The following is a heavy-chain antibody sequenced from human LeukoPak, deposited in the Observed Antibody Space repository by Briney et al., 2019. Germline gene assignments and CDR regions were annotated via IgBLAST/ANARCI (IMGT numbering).Heavy chain of an antibody. J-gene: IGHJ6*02. CDR2: TYYSGST. D-gene: IGHD3-9*01. Sequence: PSETLSLTCTVSGGSISSGDYYWSWIRQPPGKGLEWIGYTYYSGSTYYNPSLKSRVTISVDTSKNQFSLKLSSVTAADTAVYYCARSRVYYDTLTGYYQSYYYGMDVWGQGTTVTVSS. CDR1: GGSISSGDYY. CDR3: ARSRVYYDTLTGYYQSYYYGMDV. V-gene: IGHV4-30-4*01.